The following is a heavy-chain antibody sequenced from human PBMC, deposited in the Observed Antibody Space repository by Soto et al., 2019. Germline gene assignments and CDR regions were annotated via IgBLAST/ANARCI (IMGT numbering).Heavy chain of an antibody. D-gene: IGHD6-13*01. J-gene: IGHJ4*02. CDR3: ARKDIAGNSVDF. CDR2: IYPGDSDT. CDR1: GYSFTSYW. V-gene: IGHV5-51*01. Sequence: GESLKISCKGSGYSFTSYWIGWVRQMPGKCLEWMWIIYPGDSDTRYSPSFQGQVTISADKSISTAYLQWSSLKASDSAMFYCARKDIAGNSVDFWGQGTLVTVSS.